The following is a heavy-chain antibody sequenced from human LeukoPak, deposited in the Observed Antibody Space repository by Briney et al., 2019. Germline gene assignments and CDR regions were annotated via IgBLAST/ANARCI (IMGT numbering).Heavy chain of an antibody. CDR2: IYYTGST. V-gene: IGHV4-59*08. Sequence: SETLSLTCTVSGDSIRSYYWNWIRRPPGKGLEWIGYIYYTGSTSYNPSLKSRVTISLDTSKSQFSLRLTSVTAADTAVYYCASHGSSGHDPLTWGQGTLVTVSA. D-gene: IGHD5-12*01. CDR3: ASHGSSGHDPLT. CDR1: GDSIRSYY. J-gene: IGHJ4*01.